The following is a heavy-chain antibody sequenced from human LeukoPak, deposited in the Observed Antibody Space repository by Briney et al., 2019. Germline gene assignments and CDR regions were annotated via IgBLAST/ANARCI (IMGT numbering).Heavy chain of an antibody. CDR1: GFTFSDYY. Sequence: NTGGSPRLSCAASGFTFSDYYMSWIRQAPGKGLEWVSYISSSSSTIYYADSVKGRFTISRDNAKNSLYLQMNSLRAEDTAVYYCARDLPPYYYDSSGRGALDYWGQGTLVTVSS. D-gene: IGHD3-22*01. J-gene: IGHJ4*02. V-gene: IGHV3-11*01. CDR2: ISSSSSTI. CDR3: ARDLPPYYYDSSGRGALDY.